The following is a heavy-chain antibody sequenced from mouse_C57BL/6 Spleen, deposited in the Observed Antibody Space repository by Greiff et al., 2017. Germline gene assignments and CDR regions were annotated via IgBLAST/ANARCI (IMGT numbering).Heavy chain of an antibody. CDR3: TTRAVDDY. J-gene: IGHJ2*01. D-gene: IGHD1-1*01. CDR2: IDPEDGDT. CDR1: GFNIKDYY. Sequence: EVKLQESGAELVRPGASVKLSCTASGFNIKDYYMHWVKQRPEQGLEWIGRIDPEDGDTEYAPKFPGKATMTADTTSNTADLQLSSLTSDDTAVYYCTTRAVDDYWGQGTTLTVSS. V-gene: IGHV14-1*01.